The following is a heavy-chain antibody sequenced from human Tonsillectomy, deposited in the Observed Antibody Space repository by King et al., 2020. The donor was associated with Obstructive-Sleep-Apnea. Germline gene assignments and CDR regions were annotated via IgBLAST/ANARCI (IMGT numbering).Heavy chain of an antibody. J-gene: IGHJ6*02. CDR2: IFSNDEK. CDR3: ARRLEYNSGWEDLDYDYGMDV. V-gene: IGHV2-26*01. Sequence: TLKESGPVLVKPTETLTLTCTVSGFSLNNARMGVSWIRQPPGRALEWLAHIFSNDEKSYSTSLKSRLTISKDTSKSQVVLTMTTMDPVDTATYYCARRLEYNSGWEDLDYDYGMDVWGQGTTVTVSS. D-gene: IGHD6-19*01. CDR1: GFSLNNARMG.